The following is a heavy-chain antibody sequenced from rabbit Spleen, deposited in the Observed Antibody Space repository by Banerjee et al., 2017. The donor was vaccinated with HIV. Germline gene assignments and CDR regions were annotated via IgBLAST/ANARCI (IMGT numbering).Heavy chain of an antibody. CDR2: INTKSGET. J-gene: IGHJ4*01. CDR1: GFSLNNDYV. Sequence: QEQLVESGGGLVKPGGSLALTCKASGFSLNNDYVMCWVRQAPGKGLEWIACINTKSGETGSATWSKCRSTISKPSPSTVNLQMSSLPAADTASYFCAKDLVNVTGWNFALGAPGPLVTVS. V-gene: IGHV1S45*01. CDR3: AKDLVNVTGWNFAL. D-gene: IGHD7-1*01.